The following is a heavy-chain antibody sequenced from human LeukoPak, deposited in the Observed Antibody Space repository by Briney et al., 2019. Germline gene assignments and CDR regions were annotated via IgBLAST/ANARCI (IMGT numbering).Heavy chain of an antibody. J-gene: IGHJ4*02. CDR3: AREGRGSYYFDY. D-gene: IGHD1-26*01. CDR2: AYSGGST. Sequence: GGSLRLSCAASGFTVSSNYMSWVRHAPGKGLEWASVAYSGGSTFYADYVRGRFTISRDNSKNTLYLQVNSLRVEDTAVYYCAREGRGSYYFDYWGQGTLVTVSS. V-gene: IGHV3-66*01. CDR1: GFTVSSNY.